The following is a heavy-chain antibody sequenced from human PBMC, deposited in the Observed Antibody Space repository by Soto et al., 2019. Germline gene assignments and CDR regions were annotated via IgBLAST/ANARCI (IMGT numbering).Heavy chain of an antibody. CDR2: LSSDGFGA. V-gene: IGHV3-74*03. Sequence: GSLRLSCAASVFSLSPYWMHWVRQVPGRGLEWVARLSSDGFGAAYADSVKGRFFISRDIARNTLSLQMNSLRADDTAVYYCARDLGGPDYWGRGTSVTVS. J-gene: IGHJ4*02. CDR3: ARDLGGPDY. D-gene: IGHD3-16*01. CDR1: VFSLSPYW.